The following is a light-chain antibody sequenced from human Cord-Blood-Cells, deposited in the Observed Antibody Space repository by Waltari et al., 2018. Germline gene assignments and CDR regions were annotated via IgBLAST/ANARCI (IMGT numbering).Light chain of an antibody. J-gene: IGLJ2*01. CDR2: GNS. CDR1: SSNIGAGYE. Sequence: QSVLTQPPSVSGAPGPRVTISRTGSSSNIGAGYEVHWYQQLPGTAPKLLIYGNSNRPSGVPDRFSGSKSGTSASLAITGLQAEDEADYYCQSYDSSLSVVFGGGTKLTVL. CDR3: QSYDSSLSVV. V-gene: IGLV1-40*01.